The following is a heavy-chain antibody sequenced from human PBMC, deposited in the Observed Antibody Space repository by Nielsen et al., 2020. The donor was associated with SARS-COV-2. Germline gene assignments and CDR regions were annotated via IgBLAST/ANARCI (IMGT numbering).Heavy chain of an antibody. D-gene: IGHD2-2*01. CDR3: AKDIGGPFCSSTSCYGHRGGYYYYGMDV. V-gene: IGHV3-9*01. CDR1: GFTFDDYA. Sequence: SCAASGFTFDDYAMHWVRQAPGKGLEWVSGISWNSGSIGYADSVKGRFTISRDNAKNSLYLQMNSLRAEDTALYYCAKDIGGPFCSSTSCYGHRGGYYYYGMDVWGQGTTVTVSS. CDR2: ISWNSGSI. J-gene: IGHJ6*02.